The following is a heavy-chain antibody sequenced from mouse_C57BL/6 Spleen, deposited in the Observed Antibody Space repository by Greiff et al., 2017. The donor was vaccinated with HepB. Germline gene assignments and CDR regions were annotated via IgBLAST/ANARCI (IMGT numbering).Heavy chain of an antibody. CDR1: GFTFNTYA. CDR3: VREGIYDYDAWFAY. V-gene: IGHV10-3*01. J-gene: IGHJ3*01. Sequence: EVQVVESGGGLVQPKGSLKLSCAASGFTFNTYAMHWVRQAPGKGLEWVARIRSKSSNYATYYADSVKDRFTISRDDSQSMLSLQMNNLKTEDTAMYYCVREGIYDYDAWFAYWGQGTLVTVSA. D-gene: IGHD2-4*01. CDR2: IRSKSSNYAT.